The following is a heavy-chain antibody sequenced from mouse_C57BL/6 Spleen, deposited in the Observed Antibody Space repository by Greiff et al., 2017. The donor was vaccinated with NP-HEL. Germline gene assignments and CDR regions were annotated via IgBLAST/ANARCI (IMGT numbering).Heavy chain of an antibody. J-gene: IGHJ3*01. Sequence: LVESGAELVKPGASVKLSCKASGYTFTEYTIHWVKQRSGQGLEWIGWFYPGSGSIKYNEKFKDKATLTADKSSSTVYMELSRLTSEDSAVYFCARHEGEQLRPPWFAYWGQGTLVTVSA. CDR2: FYPGSGSI. CDR1: GYTFTEYT. CDR3: ARHEGEQLRPPWFAY. V-gene: IGHV1-62-2*01. D-gene: IGHD3-2*02.